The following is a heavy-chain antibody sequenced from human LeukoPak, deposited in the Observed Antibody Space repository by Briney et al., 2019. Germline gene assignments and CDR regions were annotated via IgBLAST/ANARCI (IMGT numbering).Heavy chain of an antibody. J-gene: IGHJ4*02. CDR3: AKIRLWGGYYFDY. D-gene: IGHD5-12*01. CDR2: ISNSGGST. Sequence: GGSLRLSCVASGFTFSSYAMSWVRQAPGKGLEWVSAISNSGGSTYYADSVKGRFTISRDNSKNTLYLQMNSLRAEDTAVYHCAKIRLWGGYYFDYWGQGTLVTVSS. V-gene: IGHV3-23*01. CDR1: GFTFSSYA.